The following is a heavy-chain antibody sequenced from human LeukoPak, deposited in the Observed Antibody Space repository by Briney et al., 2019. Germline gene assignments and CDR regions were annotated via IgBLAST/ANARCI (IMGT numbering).Heavy chain of an antibody. CDR3: VSPRGFSYGYFDY. J-gene: IGHJ4*02. CDR1: GGSISSSSAY. CDR2: IYYSKNT. D-gene: IGHD5-18*01. V-gene: IGHV4-39*01. Sequence: SGALSLTCTVSGGSISSSSAYWGWIRQPPGKGLGWIGSIYYSKNTYYNPSLKSRVTISADTSKNQFSLTLGSVSATDTAVYYCVSPRGFSYGYFDYWGLGTLVTVSS.